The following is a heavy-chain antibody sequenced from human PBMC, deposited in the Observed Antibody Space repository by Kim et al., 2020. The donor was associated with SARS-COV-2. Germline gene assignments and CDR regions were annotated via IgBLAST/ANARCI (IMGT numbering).Heavy chain of an antibody. Sequence: GGSLRLSCAASGFPFSNAWMSWVRQAPGKGLEWVGRIKSKTDGGTTDYAAPVKGRFTISRDDSKNTLYQQMNSLKTEDTAVYYCTTEVNYYYESSVWGYWDQGTLVTVSS. J-gene: IGHJ4*02. D-gene: IGHD3-22*01. V-gene: IGHV3-15*01. CDR1: GFPFSNAW. CDR2: IKSKTDGGTT. CDR3: TTEVNYYYESSVWGY.